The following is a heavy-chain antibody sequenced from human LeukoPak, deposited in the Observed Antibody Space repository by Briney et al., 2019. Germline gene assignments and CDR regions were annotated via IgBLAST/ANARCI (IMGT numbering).Heavy chain of an antibody. J-gene: IGHJ4*02. Sequence: GGSLRLSCAASGFSFSTYWMSWVRQAPEKGLEWVATIRQDGSEKLYVDSVKGRFTISRDNAQNSLYLQMSSLGAEDTAMYYCVKGGTDYDFWNDSSYSYYFDFWGQGTLVTVSS. CDR1: GFSFSTYW. CDR2: IRQDGSEK. V-gene: IGHV3-7*03. CDR3: VKGGTDYDFWNDSSYSYYFDF. D-gene: IGHD3-3*01.